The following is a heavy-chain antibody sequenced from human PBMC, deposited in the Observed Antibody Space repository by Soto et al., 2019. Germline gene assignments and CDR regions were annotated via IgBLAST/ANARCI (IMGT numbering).Heavy chain of an antibody. D-gene: IGHD6-19*01. J-gene: IGHJ3*02. CDR2: INSDGSST. CDR3: ARDLHPTSSGWYEDAFDI. V-gene: IGHV3-74*03. CDR1: GFTFSSYW. Sequence: GGSLTLSCAASGFTFSSYWMHWVRQVPGKGLVWVSRINSDGSSTMYADSVKGRFTISRDNAKNTLYLQMNSLGAEDTAVYYCARDLHPTSSGWYEDAFDIWGQGTMVTVSS.